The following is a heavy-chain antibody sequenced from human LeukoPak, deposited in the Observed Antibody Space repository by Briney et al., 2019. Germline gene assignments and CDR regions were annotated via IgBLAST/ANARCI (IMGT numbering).Heavy chain of an antibody. J-gene: IGHJ6*02. CDR3: ARETVTTDPLDYYGMDV. Sequence: GGSLRLSCAASGLSFSRYAMHWVRQAPGKGLEYVSAISSNGGSTYYANSVKGRFTISRDNSKNTLYLQMGSLRAEDMAVYYCARETVTTDPLDYYGMDVWGQGTTVTVSS. CDR1: GLSFSRYA. CDR2: ISSNGGST. D-gene: IGHD4-17*01. V-gene: IGHV3-64*01.